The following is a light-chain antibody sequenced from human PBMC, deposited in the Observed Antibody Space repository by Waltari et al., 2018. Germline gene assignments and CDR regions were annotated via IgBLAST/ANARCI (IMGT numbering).Light chain of an antibody. Sequence: SYELTQPPSVSVSPGQTATITCPGNTLLNQYTVWYQQKPGQSPVLVIYQATKRPSGIPERFSGSNSGNTATLTISGTQTLDEADYYCQAWDITTAVFGGGTKLTVL. CDR1: TLLNQY. J-gene: IGLJ2*01. CDR2: QAT. V-gene: IGLV3-1*01. CDR3: QAWDITTAV.